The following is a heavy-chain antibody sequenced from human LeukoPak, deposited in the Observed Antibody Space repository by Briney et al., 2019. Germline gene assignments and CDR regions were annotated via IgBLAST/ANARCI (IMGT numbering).Heavy chain of an antibody. CDR1: GFTFSSYG. Sequence: GRSLRLSCAASGFTFSSYGMHWVRQAPGKGLEWVAVISYDGSNKYYADSVKGRFTISRDNSKNTLYLQMNSLRAEDTAVYYCAKDGPGRDWLLPFDYWGQGTLVTVSS. CDR3: AKDGPGRDWLLPFDY. D-gene: IGHD3/OR15-3a*01. CDR2: ISYDGSNK. J-gene: IGHJ4*02. V-gene: IGHV3-30*18.